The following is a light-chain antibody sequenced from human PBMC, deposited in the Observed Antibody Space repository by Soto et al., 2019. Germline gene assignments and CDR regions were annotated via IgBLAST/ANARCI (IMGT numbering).Light chain of an antibody. J-gene: IGKJ1*01. Sequence: DIQMTQSPSTLSAVVGDTVTITCRASQSVGPWLAWYQQKTGKAPKLLIHKASSLESGVPSRFSGSGSETEFTLTISGLQPDDFATYYCQQYETFSGTFGPGTKVDIK. V-gene: IGKV1-5*03. CDR3: QQYETFSGT. CDR1: QSVGPW. CDR2: KAS.